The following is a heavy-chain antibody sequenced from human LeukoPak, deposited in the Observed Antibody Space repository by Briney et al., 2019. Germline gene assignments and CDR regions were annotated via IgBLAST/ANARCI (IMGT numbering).Heavy chain of an antibody. Sequence: GGSLRLSCAASGFTVSSNYMSWVRQAPGKGLEWVSYISSSSSTTYYADSVQGRFTISRDNSKNTLFLQMNSLRAEDTAVYYCATGRGFFEAYFDYWGQGTLVTVSS. D-gene: IGHD3-3*01. V-gene: IGHV3-48*01. CDR2: ISSSSSTT. J-gene: IGHJ4*02. CDR1: GFTVSSNY. CDR3: ATGRGFFEAYFDY.